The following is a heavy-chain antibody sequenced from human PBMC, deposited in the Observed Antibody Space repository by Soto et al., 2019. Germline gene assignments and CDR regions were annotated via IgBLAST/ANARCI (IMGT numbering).Heavy chain of an antibody. V-gene: IGHV1-69*04. D-gene: IGHD2-2*01. Sequence: SVKVSCKASGGTFSSYTISWVRQAPGQGLEWMGRIIPILGIANYAQKFQGRVTITADKSTSTAYMELSSLRSEDTAVYHCARDLSRSYYYYYMDVTGKQTTVTVSS. CDR3: ARDLSRSYYYYYMDV. CDR1: GGTFSSYT. CDR2: IIPILGIA. J-gene: IGHJ6*03.